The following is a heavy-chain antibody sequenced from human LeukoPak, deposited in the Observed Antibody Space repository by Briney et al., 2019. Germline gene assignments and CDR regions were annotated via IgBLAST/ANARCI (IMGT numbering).Heavy chain of an antibody. CDR1: GGSINNNKW. J-gene: IGHJ6*02. Sequence: PSETLSLTCVVSGGSINNNKWWSWVRQPPGKGLEWIGDVYYSGSTNYNPSLKSRVTMSVDKSKNQFSLKLNSVTAADTAVYYCTRDGPGYNSGWSMDVWGQGTTVTVSS. V-gene: IGHV4-4*02. CDR2: VYYSGST. CDR3: TRDGPGYNSGWSMDV. D-gene: IGHD6-19*01.